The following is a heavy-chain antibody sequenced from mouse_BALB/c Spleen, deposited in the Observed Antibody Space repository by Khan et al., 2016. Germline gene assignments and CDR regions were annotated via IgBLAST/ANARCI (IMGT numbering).Heavy chain of an antibody. Sequence: QVQLKESGPGLVAPSQSLSITCTVSGFSITGFAVNWVRQPPGKGLEWLGVIWGDGSTDYDSALKSRLSISKDNSKSQGFLKMNSQQTDDTARYYCASYYEYDGGFAYWGQGTLVTVSA. J-gene: IGHJ3*01. CDR1: GFSITGFA. CDR2: IWGDGST. CDR3: ASYYEYDGGFAY. V-gene: IGHV2-6-7*01. D-gene: IGHD2-4*01.